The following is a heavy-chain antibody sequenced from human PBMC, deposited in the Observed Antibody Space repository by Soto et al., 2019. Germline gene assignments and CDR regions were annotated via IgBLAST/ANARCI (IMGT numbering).Heavy chain of an antibody. V-gene: IGHV1-69*01. J-gene: IGHJ6*02. CDR1: GGTFSSYA. D-gene: IGHD3-10*02. CDR3: ARDQGLVRGVIITRYDYYYYGMDV. CDR2: IIPIFGTA. Sequence: QVQLVQSGAEVKKPGSSVKVSCKASGGTFSSYAISWVRQAPGQGLEWMGGIIPIFGTANYAQKFQGRVTITADESTSTAYMELSSLRSEDTAVYYCARDQGLVRGVIITRYDYYYYGMDVWGQGTTVTVSS.